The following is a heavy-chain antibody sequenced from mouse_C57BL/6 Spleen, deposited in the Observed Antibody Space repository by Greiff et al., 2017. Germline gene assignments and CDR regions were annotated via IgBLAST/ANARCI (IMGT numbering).Heavy chain of an antibody. CDR3: VRSYGSSYPWFAY. J-gene: IGHJ3*01. D-gene: IGHD1-1*01. CDR1: GFSFTTYA. CDR2: IRSKSNNSAT. Sequence: EVQGVESGGGLVQPKGSLKLSCAASGFSFTTYAMNWVRQAPGKGFEWVARIRSKSNNSATYYADSVKARFTISRDDAEGLLYLQMDNWKTEDTAMYYCVRSYGSSYPWFAYWGQGTLVTVSA. V-gene: IGHV10-1*01.